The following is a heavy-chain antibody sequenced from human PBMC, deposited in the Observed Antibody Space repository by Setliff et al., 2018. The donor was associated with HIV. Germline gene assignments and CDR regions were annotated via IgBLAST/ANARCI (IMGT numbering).Heavy chain of an antibody. CDR2: ISGYNADT. J-gene: IGHJ6*02. CDR1: GYRFSTFG. V-gene: IGHV1-18*01. CDR3: ARDNVRGPTNAMDV. D-gene: IGHD3-10*01. Sequence: ASVKVSCKASGYRFSTFGISWVRQAPGQGLEWMGWISGYNADTDYAQKFQGRVSMTTDISTNTAYMELRSLRSDNTAVYYCARDNVRGPTNAMDVWGQGTTVTVSS.